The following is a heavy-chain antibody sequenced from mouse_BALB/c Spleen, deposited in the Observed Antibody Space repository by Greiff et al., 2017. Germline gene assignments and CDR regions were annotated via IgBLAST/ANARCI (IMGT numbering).Heavy chain of an antibody. CDR2: ISSGSSTI. V-gene: IGHV5-17*02. CDR1: GFTFSSFG. J-gene: IGHJ4*01. Sequence: EVQVVESGGGLVQPGGSRKLSCAASGFTFSSFGMHWVRQAPEKGLEWVAYISSGSSTIYYADTVKGRFTISRDNPKNTLFLQMTSLRSEDTSMYYCARKACSGAMDDWGQGTAVTVSS. D-gene: IGHD3-1*01. CDR3: ARKACSGAMDD.